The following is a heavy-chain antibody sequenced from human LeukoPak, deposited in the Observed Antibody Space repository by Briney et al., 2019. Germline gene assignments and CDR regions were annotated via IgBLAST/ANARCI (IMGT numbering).Heavy chain of an antibody. J-gene: IGHJ4*02. Sequence: GGSLRLSCAASGFTVSSNYMSWVRQAPGKGLEWVSVIYSGGSTYYADSVKGRFTISRDNSKNTLYLQMNSLRAEDTAVYYCAREPGAQQLVRQCYFDYWGQGTLVTVSS. CDR3: AREPGAQQLVRQCYFDY. CDR2: IYSGGST. V-gene: IGHV3-53*01. CDR1: GFTVSSNY. D-gene: IGHD6-13*01.